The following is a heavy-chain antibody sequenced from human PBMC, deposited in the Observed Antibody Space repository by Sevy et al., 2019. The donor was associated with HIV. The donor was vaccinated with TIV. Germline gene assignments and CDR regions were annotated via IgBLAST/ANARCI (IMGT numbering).Heavy chain of an antibody. CDR2: ISSSGSTI. CDR3: PSGPRRPYYDILTGQNNWFDP. CDR1: GFTFSDYY. Sequence: GGSLRLSCAASGFTFSDYYMSWIRQAPGKGLEWVSYISSSGSTIYYADSVKGRFTISRDNAKNSLYLQMNSLRAEDTAVYYCPSGPRRPYYDILTGQNNWFDPWGQGTLVTVSS. V-gene: IGHV3-11*01. D-gene: IGHD3-9*01. J-gene: IGHJ5*02.